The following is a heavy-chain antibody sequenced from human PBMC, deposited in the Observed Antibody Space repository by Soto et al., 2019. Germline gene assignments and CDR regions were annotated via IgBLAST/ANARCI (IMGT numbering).Heavy chain of an antibody. J-gene: IGHJ6*02. Sequence: QVQLVQSGADVKTPGASVRVSCKASGYTFTGYYVHWVREAPGQGVEWMGWINPETGATSYAQKFQGRITLSRNTSTNSAYLQLSSLTFDDAAVYFCSRERYQVISDGMDVWGQGTTVTVSS. CDR2: INPETGAT. CDR1: GYTFTGYY. D-gene: IGHD2-2*01. V-gene: IGHV1-2*02. CDR3: SRERYQVISDGMDV.